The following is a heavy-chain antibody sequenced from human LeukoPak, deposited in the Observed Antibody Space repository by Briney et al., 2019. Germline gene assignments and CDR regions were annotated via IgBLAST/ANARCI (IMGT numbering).Heavy chain of an antibody. Sequence: QPGGSLRLSCAASGFTVSSNYMSWVRQAPGKGLEWVSVIYSGGSTYYADSVKGRFTISRDNAKNSLYLQMNSLRAEDTAVYYCARMGGYGDPYYYGMDVWGQGTTVTVSS. D-gene: IGHD4-17*01. V-gene: IGHV3-66*01. CDR3: ARMGGYGDPYYYGMDV. CDR2: IYSGGST. J-gene: IGHJ6*02. CDR1: GFTVSSNY.